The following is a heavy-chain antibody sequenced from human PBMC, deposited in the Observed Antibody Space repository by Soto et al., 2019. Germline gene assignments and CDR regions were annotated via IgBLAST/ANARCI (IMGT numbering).Heavy chain of an antibody. V-gene: IGHV1-18*01. J-gene: IGHJ4*02. D-gene: IGHD3-22*01. CDR3: ARGPTDYYDNSANYFLDY. Sequence: QVQLVQSGAEVKKPGASVKVSCKASGYTFITYGVSWVRQAPGQGLDWLGRISTYNGNTRYAERLQGRVTMTTDTTTNTAYMELRNLRSDDKAVYYCARGPTDYYDNSANYFLDYWGQGTLVTVSS. CDR1: GYTFITYG. CDR2: ISTYNGNT.